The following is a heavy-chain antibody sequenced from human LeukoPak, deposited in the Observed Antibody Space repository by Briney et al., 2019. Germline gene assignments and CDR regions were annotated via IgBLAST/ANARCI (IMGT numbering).Heavy chain of an antibody. V-gene: IGHV4-30-4*01. Sequence: PSQTLSLACTVSGGSISSGDYYWSWIRQPPGKGLEWIGYIYYSGSTYYNPSLKSRVTISVDTSKNQFSPKLSSVTAADTAVYYCARLIWFGESEYVDYWGQGTLVTVSS. J-gene: IGHJ4*02. D-gene: IGHD3-10*01. CDR1: GGSISSGDYY. CDR2: IYYSGST. CDR3: ARLIWFGESEYVDY.